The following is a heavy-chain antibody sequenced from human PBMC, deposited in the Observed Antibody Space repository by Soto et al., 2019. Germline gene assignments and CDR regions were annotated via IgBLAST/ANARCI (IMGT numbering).Heavy chain of an antibody. D-gene: IGHD3-9*01. J-gene: IGHJ4*02. CDR1: GGSISSSSYY. CDR2: IYYSGST. V-gene: IGHV4-39*01. CDR3: ARQGLRYFDWSRHFDY. Sequence: QLQLQESGPGLVKPSETLSLTCTVSGGSISSSSYYWGWIRQPPGKGLEWIGSIYYSGSTYYNPSLKSRVTISVDTSKNQFSLKLSSVTAADTAVYYCARQGLRYFDWSRHFDYWGQGTLVTVSS.